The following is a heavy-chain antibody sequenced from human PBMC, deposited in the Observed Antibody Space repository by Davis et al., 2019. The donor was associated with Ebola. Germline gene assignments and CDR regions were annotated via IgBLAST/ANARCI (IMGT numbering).Heavy chain of an antibody. D-gene: IGHD6-19*01. J-gene: IGHJ6*04. CDR3: SKGGSGWPSDYSYGMGV. Sequence: GGSLRLSCAASGFTFSDYYMSWIRQAPGKELEWVSYISSSSSYTNYADSVKGRFTISRDNSKNTLYLQMTSLTVDDTAVYYCSKGGSGWPSDYSYGMGVWGKGTTVTVSS. V-gene: IGHV3-11*03. CDR1: GFTFSDYY. CDR2: ISSSSSYT.